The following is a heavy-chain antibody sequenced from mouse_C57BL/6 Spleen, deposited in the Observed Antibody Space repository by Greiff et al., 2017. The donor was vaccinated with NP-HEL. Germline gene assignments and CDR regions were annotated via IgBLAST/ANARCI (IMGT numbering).Heavy chain of an antibody. CDR1: GYTFTGYW. Sequence: VQGVESGAELMKPGASVKLSCKATGYTFTGYWIEWVKQRPGHGLEWIGEILPGSGSTNYNEKFKGKAKFTADTSSNTAYMQLSSLTTEDADIYYCAITRADGYFDYWGQGTTLTVSA. J-gene: IGHJ2*01. CDR3: AITRADGYFDY. V-gene: IGHV1-9*01. CDR2: ILPGSGST. D-gene: IGHD1-2*01.